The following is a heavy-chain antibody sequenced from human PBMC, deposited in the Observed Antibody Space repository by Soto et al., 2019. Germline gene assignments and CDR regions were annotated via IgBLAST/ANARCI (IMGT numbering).Heavy chain of an antibody. D-gene: IGHD3-10*01. CDR2: ISYDGSNK. Sequence: QVQLVESGGGVVQPGRSLRLSCAASAFTFSSYGMHWVRQAPGKGLEWVAVISYDGSNKYYADSVKGRFTISRDNSKNTLYLQMNSLRAEDTAVYYCAKEDLMVRGLIDYWGQGTLVTVSS. J-gene: IGHJ4*02. CDR1: AFTFSSYG. V-gene: IGHV3-30*18. CDR3: AKEDLMVRGLIDY.